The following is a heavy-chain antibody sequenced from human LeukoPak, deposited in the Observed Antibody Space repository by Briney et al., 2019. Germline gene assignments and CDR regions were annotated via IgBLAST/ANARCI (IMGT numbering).Heavy chain of an antibody. V-gene: IGHV3-7*01. CDR3: ARANTAMAPRYYYYMDV. J-gene: IGHJ6*03. CDR2: IKQDGSEK. CDR1: GFTFSSYW. Sequence: PGGSLRLPCAASGFTFSSYWMSWVRQAPGKGLEWVANIKQDGSEKYYVDSVKGRFTISRDNAKNSLYLQMNSLRAEDTAVYYCARANTAMAPRYYYYMDVWGKGTTVTVSS. D-gene: IGHD5-18*01.